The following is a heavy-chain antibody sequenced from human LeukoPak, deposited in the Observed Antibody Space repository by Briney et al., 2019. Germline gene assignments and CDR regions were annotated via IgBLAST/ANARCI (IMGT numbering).Heavy chain of an antibody. CDR2: ISSSSSTI. Sequence: PGGSLRLSCAASGFTFSSYSMNWVRQAPGKGLEWVSYISSSSSTIYYADSVKGRFTISRDNAKNSLYLQMNSLRAEDTAVYYCASMGRITIFGVVPDYWGQGTLVTVSS. CDR1: GFTFSSYS. J-gene: IGHJ4*02. V-gene: IGHV3-48*01. CDR3: ASMGRITIFGVVPDY. D-gene: IGHD3-3*01.